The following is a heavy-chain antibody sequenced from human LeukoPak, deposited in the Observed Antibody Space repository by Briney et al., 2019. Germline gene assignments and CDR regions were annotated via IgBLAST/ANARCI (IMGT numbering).Heavy chain of an antibody. Sequence: PGTLSLTCGASGGSIDITNYWSWVRQAPGKGLEWIGEISHDGTTNYRPSLRSRVAMSFDRANNQFSLSLTSVTAADTAVYYCTRENRPFCPFAFWGQGVLVTVSS. D-gene: IGHD2/OR15-2a*01. CDR3: TRENRPFCPFAF. J-gene: IGHJ4*02. V-gene: IGHV4-4*03. CDR2: ISHDGTT. CDR1: GGSIDITNY.